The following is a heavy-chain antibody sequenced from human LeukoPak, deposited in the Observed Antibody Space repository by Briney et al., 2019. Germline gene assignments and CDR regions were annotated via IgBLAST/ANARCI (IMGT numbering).Heavy chain of an antibody. CDR3: ARRVDDCSSTSCYDWFDP. CDR2: ISSSSSYI. V-gene: IGHV3-21*01. J-gene: IGHJ5*02. CDR1: GFTFSSYS. D-gene: IGHD2-2*01. Sequence: PGGSLRPSCAASGFTFSSYSMNWVRQAPGKGLEWVSSISSSSSYIYYADSVKGRFTISRDNAKNSLYLQMNSLRAEDTAVYYCARRVDDCSSTSCYDWFDPWGQGTLVTVSS.